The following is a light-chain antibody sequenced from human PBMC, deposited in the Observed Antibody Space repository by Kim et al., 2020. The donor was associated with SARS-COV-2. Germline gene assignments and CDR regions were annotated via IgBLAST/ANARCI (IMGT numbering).Light chain of an antibody. V-gene: IGKV3-20*01. CDR3: QDYGSSRT. J-gene: IGKJ1*01. CDR2: GAS. Sequence: ESVLTQSPGTLSLSPGERAITSCRASESVSSGNLAWYQQKPGQAPRLVIFGASSRATGIPDRFSGSGSGTDFTLTISRLEPEDFAVYYCQDYGSSRTFGQGTKVDIK. CDR1: ESVSSGN.